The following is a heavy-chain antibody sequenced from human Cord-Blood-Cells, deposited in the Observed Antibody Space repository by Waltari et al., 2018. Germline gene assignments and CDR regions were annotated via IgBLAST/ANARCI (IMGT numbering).Heavy chain of an antibody. CDR2: IWYDGSNK. CDR1: GFTFSSYG. D-gene: IGHD3-22*01. Sequence: QVQLVESGGGVVQPGRSLRLSCAASGFTFSSYGMHWVRKAPGTGLEWVAVIWYDGSNKDYADAVKGRFTISRDNSKNTLYLQMNSLRAEDTAVYYCARDLIYYDSSGYYPTFGYGGQGTLVTVSS. CDR3: ARDLIYYDSSGYYPTFGY. J-gene: IGHJ4*02. V-gene: IGHV3-33*01.